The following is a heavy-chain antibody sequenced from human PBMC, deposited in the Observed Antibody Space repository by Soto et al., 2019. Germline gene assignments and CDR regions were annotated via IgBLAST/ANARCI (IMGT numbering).Heavy chain of an antibody. CDR2: VSSDGSRK. D-gene: IGHD1-26*01. CDR3: TRDIVGATKLDY. Sequence: GGSLRLSCAASGFTFSSYAMHWVRQGPGKGLEWVAAVSSDGSRKYYTDSVKGRFTISGDNSKNTLYLQMNSLRAEDTAMFYCTRDIVGATKLDYWGQGTLVTVSS. V-gene: IGHV3-30-3*01. J-gene: IGHJ4*02. CDR1: GFTFSSYA.